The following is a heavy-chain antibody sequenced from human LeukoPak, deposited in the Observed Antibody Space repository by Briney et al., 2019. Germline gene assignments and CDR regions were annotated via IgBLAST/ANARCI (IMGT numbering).Heavy chain of an antibody. J-gene: IGHJ4*02. CDR2: INPNSGGT. CDR3: ARGGNWNASPFDY. V-gene: IGHV1-2*02. CDR1: GYTFTGYY. D-gene: IGHD1-1*01. Sequence: GASVKVSCKASGYTFTGYYMHWVRRAPGQGLEWMGWINPNSGGTNYAQKFQGRVTMTRDTSISTAYMELSRLRSDDTVVYYCARGGNWNASPFDYWGQGTLVTVYS.